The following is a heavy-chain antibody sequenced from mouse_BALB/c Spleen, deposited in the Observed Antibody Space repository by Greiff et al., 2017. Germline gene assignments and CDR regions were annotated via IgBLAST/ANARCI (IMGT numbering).Heavy chain of an antibody. D-gene: IGHD1-1*01. CDR2: ISSGGGST. V-gene: IGHV5-12-1*01. Sequence: DVQLVESGGGLVKPGGSLKLSCAASGFAFSSYDMSWVRQTPEKRLEWVAYISSGGGSTYYPDTVKGRFTISRDNAKNTLYLQMSSLKSEDTAMYYCARHYYYGSSYAWFAYWGQGTLVTVSA. J-gene: IGHJ3*01. CDR1: GFAFSSYD. CDR3: ARHYYYGSSYAWFAY.